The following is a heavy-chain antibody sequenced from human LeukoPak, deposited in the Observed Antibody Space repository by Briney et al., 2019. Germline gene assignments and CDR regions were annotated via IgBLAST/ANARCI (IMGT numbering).Heavy chain of an antibody. V-gene: IGHV1-69*06. CDR2: IIPIFGTA. Sequence: ASVKVSCKASGGTFSSYAISWVRQAPGQGLEWMGGIIPIFGTANYAQKFQGRVTITADKSTSTAYMELSSLRSEDTAVYYCAREGSGYCGYDHNRFDPWGQGTLVTVSS. D-gene: IGHD5-12*01. CDR1: GGTFSSYA. CDR3: AREGSGYCGYDHNRFDP. J-gene: IGHJ5*02.